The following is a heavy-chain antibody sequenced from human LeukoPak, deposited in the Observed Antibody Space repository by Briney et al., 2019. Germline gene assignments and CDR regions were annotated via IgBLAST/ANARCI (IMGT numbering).Heavy chain of an antibody. CDR3: ARELRTFDY. CDR2: IKHNGDEL. Sequence: GGSLRLSCAASGFTFSSYWMTWVRQAPGKGLEWVANIKHNGDELNYVDSVEDRFTISRDNAENSLYLHMTSLRAEDTAVYYCARELRTFDYWGQGTLVTVSS. D-gene: IGHD3-16*01. J-gene: IGHJ4*02. CDR1: GFTFSSYW. V-gene: IGHV3-7*01.